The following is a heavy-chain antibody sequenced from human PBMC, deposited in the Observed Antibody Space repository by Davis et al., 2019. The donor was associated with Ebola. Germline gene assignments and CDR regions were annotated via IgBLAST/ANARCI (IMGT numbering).Heavy chain of an antibody. D-gene: IGHD5-24*01. Sequence: GESLKISCGASGFSFSTFGMHWVRQAPGKGLEWVAFIRNDGSNKYYADSVKGRFTISRDNSKNTVYLQLNILRPEDTAVYNCAKDDGPRRLADPWGQGTLVTVSS. V-gene: IGHV3-30*02. CDR3: AKDDGPRRLADP. J-gene: IGHJ5*02. CDR2: IRNDGSNK. CDR1: GFSFSTFG.